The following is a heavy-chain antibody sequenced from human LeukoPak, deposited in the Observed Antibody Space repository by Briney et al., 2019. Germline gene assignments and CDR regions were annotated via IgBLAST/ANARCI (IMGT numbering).Heavy chain of an antibody. J-gene: IGHJ4*02. CDR1: GFTFSSYG. D-gene: IGHD3-22*01. Sequence: PGRSLRLSCAASGFTFSSYGMHWVRQAPGKGLEWVAVIWYDGSNKYYADSVKGRFTISRDNSKNTLYLQMNSLRAEDTAVYYCASADSMIVVVINGYWGQGTLVTVSS. V-gene: IGHV3-33*01. CDR3: ASADSMIVVVINGY. CDR2: IWYDGSNK.